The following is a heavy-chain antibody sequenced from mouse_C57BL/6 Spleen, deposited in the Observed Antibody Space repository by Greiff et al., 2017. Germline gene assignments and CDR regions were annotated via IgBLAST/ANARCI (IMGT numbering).Heavy chain of an antibody. J-gene: IGHJ3*01. V-gene: IGHV1-76*01. CDR2: IYPGSGNS. CDR1: GYTFTDYY. CDR3: ARGGATVDFAY. Sequence: QVQLKESGAELVRPGASVKLSCKASGYTFTDYYINWVKQRPGQGLEWIARIYPGSGNSYYNEKFKGKATLTAEKSSSTAYMQLSSLTSEDSAVYFCARGGATVDFAYWGQGTLVTVSA. D-gene: IGHD1-1*01.